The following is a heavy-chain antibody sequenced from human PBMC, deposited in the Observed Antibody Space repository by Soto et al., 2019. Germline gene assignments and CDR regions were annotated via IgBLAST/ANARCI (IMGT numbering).Heavy chain of an antibody. J-gene: IGHJ4*02. CDR2: IKQDGSEK. V-gene: IGHV3-7*01. Sequence: PGGSLRLSCAASGFTFSSYWMSWVRQAPGKGLEWVANIKQDGSEKYYVDSVKGRFTISRDNAKNSLYLQMNSLRAEDTAVYYCARDAYYDYIWGSYRDHKFDYWGQGTLVTVSS. CDR1: GFTFSSYW. CDR3: ARDAYYDYIWGSYRDHKFDY. D-gene: IGHD3-16*02.